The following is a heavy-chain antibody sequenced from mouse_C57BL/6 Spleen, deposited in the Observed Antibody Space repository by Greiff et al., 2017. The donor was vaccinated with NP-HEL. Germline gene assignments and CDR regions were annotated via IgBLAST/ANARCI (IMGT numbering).Heavy chain of an antibody. CDR1: GFTFNTYA. CDR2: IRSKSSNYAT. J-gene: IGHJ4*01. CDR3: VREERYDYDGYAMDY. V-gene: IGHV10-3*01. D-gene: IGHD2-4*01. Sequence: EVQRVESGGGLVQPKGSLKLSCAASGFTFNTYAMHWVRQAPGKGLEWVARIRSKSSNYATYYADSVKDRFTISRDDSQSMLYLQMNNLKTEDTAMFYCVREERYDYDGYAMDYWGQGTSVTVSS.